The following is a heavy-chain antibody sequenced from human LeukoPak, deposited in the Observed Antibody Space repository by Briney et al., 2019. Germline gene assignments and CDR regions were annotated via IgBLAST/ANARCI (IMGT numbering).Heavy chain of an antibody. D-gene: IGHD2-2*01. V-gene: IGHV4-34*01. CDR3: ARGLGYCSSTSCPRYYYYGMDV. J-gene: IGHJ6*02. Sequence: XXQPPGXGXXWXGEIXHSGTTNYNPSLKSRVTISVDTSKNQFSLKLSSVTAADTAVYYCARGLGYCSSTSCPRYYYYGMDVWGQGTTVAVSS. CDR2: IXHSGTT.